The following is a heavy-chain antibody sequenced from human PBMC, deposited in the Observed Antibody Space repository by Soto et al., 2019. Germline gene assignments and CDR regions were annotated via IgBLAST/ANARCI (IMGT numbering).Heavy chain of an antibody. CDR2: ISFDGSNK. V-gene: IGHV3-30*18. J-gene: IGHJ6*02. CDR3: AKDVGGMDV. D-gene: IGHD1-26*01. Sequence: VQLVESGGGVVQPGRSLRLSCAASGFTFSNYGIHWVRQAPGKGLEWVAVISFDGSNKYYADSVKGRFTISRDNSKDTLYLQMNTLRTDDTAVYYCAKDVGGMDVWGQGTTVTVSS. CDR1: GFTFSNYG.